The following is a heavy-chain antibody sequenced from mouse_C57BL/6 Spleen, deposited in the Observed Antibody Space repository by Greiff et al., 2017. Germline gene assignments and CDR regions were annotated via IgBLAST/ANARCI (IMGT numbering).Heavy chain of an antibody. CDR1: GYTFTSYG. CDR3: ARYYGSREYFDY. D-gene: IGHD1-1*01. V-gene: IGHV1-81*01. CDR2: IYPRSGNT. Sequence: VQRVESGAELARPGASVKLSCKASGYTFTSYGISWVKQRTGQGLEWIGEIYPRSGNTYYNEKFKGKATLTADKSSSTAYMELRSLTSEDSAVYFCARYYGSREYFDYWGQGTTLTVSS. J-gene: IGHJ2*01.